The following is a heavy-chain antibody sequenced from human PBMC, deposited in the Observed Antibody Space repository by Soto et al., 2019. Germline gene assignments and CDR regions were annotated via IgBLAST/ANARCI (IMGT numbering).Heavy chain of an antibody. Sequence: ASVKVSCKASGYTFTSCEINWVRQATGQGLEWMGWMNPNSGNTCYAHKFQGRVTMARNTSISTAYMELSSLRSEDTAVYCCARGLTWIQLWFKGNNWFDXWGQGTRVTVSX. CDR1: GYTFTSCE. J-gene: IGHJ5*02. D-gene: IGHD5-18*01. CDR2: MNPNSGNT. CDR3: ARGLTWIQLWFKGNNWFDX. V-gene: IGHV1-8*01.